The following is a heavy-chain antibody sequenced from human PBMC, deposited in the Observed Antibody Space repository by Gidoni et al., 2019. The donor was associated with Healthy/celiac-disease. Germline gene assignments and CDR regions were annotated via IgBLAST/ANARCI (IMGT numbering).Heavy chain of an antibody. CDR3: ARGMTTVDYGMDV. Sequence: EVQLVESGGGVVRPGGSLGLSCAASGLPFDDYGMSWVRKAPGKGLEWVSGINWNGGSTGYADSVKGRFTISRDNAKNSLYLQMNSLRAEDTALYHCARGMTTVDYGMDVWGQGTTVTVSS. J-gene: IGHJ6*02. V-gene: IGHV3-20*01. CDR2: INWNGGST. D-gene: IGHD4-17*01. CDR1: GLPFDDYG.